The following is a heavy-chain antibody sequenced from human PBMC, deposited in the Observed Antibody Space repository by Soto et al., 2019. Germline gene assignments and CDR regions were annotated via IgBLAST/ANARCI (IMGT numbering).Heavy chain of an antibody. CDR2: IYWDDDK. J-gene: IGHJ4*02. CDR3: AHRSGGHFDY. Sequence: QITVKESGPSLVKPTQTLTLTCTVSGFSLSNMGRAVGWIRQPPGKPLDWLALIYWDDDKRYSPSLRNRLTITKDSSKNQVGLTLTDMDPVYTATYVCAHRSGGHFDYRSQGILVTVSS. CDR1: GFSLSNMGRA. D-gene: IGHD3-16*01. V-gene: IGHV2-5*02.